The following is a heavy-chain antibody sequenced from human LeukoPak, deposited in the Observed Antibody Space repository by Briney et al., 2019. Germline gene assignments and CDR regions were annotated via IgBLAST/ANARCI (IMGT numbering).Heavy chain of an antibody. CDR2: IYYSGST. V-gene: IGHV4-59*01. J-gene: IGHJ4*02. CDR3: ARGAGDY. CDR1: GGSISSYY. Sequence: SETLSLTRTVPGGSISSYYWSWIRQPPGKGLEWVGYIYYSGSTNYNPSLKSRVTISVDTSKNQFSLKLGSVTAADTAVYYCARGAGDYWGQGTLLTVSS.